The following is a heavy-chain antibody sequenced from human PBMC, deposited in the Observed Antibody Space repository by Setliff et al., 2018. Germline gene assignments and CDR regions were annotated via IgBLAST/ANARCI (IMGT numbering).Heavy chain of an antibody. CDR3: ARDNPIVGATDY. V-gene: IGHV4-34*01. CDR2: INHSGST. CDR1: GGSFSGYS. J-gene: IGHJ4*02. Sequence: SETLSLTCTVYGGSFSGYSWTWIRQPPGKGLEWIGDINHSGSTKYKSSLKSRVTISVDTSKNQFSLKLNSVTAADTAVYFCARDNPIVGATDYWGQGILVTVSS. D-gene: IGHD1-26*01.